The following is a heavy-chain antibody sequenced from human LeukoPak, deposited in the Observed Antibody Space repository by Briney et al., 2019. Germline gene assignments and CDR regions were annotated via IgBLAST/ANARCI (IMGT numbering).Heavy chain of an antibody. D-gene: IGHD3-10*01. Sequence: AASVNVSCKASGYTFTGYYMHWVRQAPGQGLEWMGRINPNSGGTNYAQKFQGRVTMTRDTSISTAYMELSRLRSDDTAVYYCARDPYGSGSYTDGDYWGQGTLVTVSS. CDR2: INPNSGGT. CDR1: GYTFTGYY. CDR3: ARDPYGSGSYTDGDY. V-gene: IGHV1-2*06. J-gene: IGHJ4*02.